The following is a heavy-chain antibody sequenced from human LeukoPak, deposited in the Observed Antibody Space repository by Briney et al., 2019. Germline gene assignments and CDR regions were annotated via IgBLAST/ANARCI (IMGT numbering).Heavy chain of an antibody. Sequence: PSGGSLRLSCAASGFAFSSYAMSWVRQAPGKGLEWVSAISGSGGSTYYADSVKGRFTISRDNSKNTLYLQMNSLRAEDTAVYYCAKDFTSGWYGYYFDYWGQGTLVTVSS. V-gene: IGHV3-23*01. CDR3: AKDFTSGWYGYYFDY. J-gene: IGHJ4*02. CDR2: ISGSGGST. CDR1: GFAFSSYA. D-gene: IGHD6-19*01.